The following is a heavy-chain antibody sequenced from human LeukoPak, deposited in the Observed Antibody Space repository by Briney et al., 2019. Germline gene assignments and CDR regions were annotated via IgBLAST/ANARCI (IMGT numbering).Heavy chain of an antibody. CDR1: GGSFNSYS. D-gene: IGHD3-10*01. V-gene: IGHV4-34*01. J-gene: IGHJ5*02. Sequence: SETLSLTCAVHGGSFNSYSWSWIRQPPEKGLEWIGEVTHGGSTNYNPSLKSRVTISVDTSRNQFSLKLTSVTAADRGVYYCARESYLDWFDPWSQGTLVTVPS. CDR2: VTHGGST. CDR3: ARESYLDWFDP.